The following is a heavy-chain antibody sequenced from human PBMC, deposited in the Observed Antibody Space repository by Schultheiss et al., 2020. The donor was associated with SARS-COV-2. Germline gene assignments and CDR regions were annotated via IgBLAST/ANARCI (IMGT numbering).Heavy chain of an antibody. Sequence: SETLSLTCTVSGGSISSYYWSWIRQPPGKGLEWIGSIYHSGSTYYNPSLKSRVTISVDTSKNQFSLKLSSVTAADTAVYYCARGITMIVVVMHSNWFDPWGQGTLVTVSS. V-gene: IGHV4-59*12. CDR1: GGSISSYY. D-gene: IGHD3-22*01. J-gene: IGHJ5*02. CDR2: IYHSGST. CDR3: ARGITMIVVVMHSNWFDP.